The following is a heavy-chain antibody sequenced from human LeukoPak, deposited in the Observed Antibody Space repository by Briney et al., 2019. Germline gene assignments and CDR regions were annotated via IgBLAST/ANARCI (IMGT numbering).Heavy chain of an antibody. CDR2: IYTSGST. D-gene: IGHD6-13*01. CDR1: GGSISSYY. V-gene: IGHV4-4*07. J-gene: IGHJ4*02. CDR3: AKVGGSSWYTVDY. Sequence: SETLSLTCTVSGGSISSYYWNWIRQPAGKGLEWIGRIYTSGSTNYNPSLKSRVTMSVDTSKNQFSLKLSSVTAADTAVYYCAKVGGSSWYTVDYWGQGTLVTVSS.